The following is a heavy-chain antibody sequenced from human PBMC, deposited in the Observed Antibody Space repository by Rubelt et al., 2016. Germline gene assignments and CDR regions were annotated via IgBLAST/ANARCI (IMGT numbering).Heavy chain of an antibody. J-gene: IGHJ6*02. CDR3: ARISRINNYYGMDV. V-gene: IGHV3-33*01. CDR1: GLTFSSYG. Sequence: GGGVVQPGRSLRLPCAASGLTFSSYGMHWVRQAPGKGLEWVAVIWYDGSNKYYADSVKGRFTISKDNSKNTLYLQMNSLRAEDTAVYYCARISRINNYYGMDVWGHGTTVTVSS. CDR2: IWYDGSNK.